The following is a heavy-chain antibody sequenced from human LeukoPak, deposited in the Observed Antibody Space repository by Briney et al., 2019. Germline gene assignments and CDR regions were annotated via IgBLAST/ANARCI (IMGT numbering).Heavy chain of an antibody. CDR3: ASEVTAYAFDI. Sequence: GASVKVSCEASGYSFTGYYIHWVRQAPGQGLEWMGWINPNSGGTNYAQKFQGRVTMTRDTSISTAYMELSRLRSDDTAVYYCASEVTAYAFDIWGQGTMVTVSS. CDR2: INPNSGGT. J-gene: IGHJ3*02. CDR1: GYSFTGYY. V-gene: IGHV1-2*02. D-gene: IGHD2-21*02.